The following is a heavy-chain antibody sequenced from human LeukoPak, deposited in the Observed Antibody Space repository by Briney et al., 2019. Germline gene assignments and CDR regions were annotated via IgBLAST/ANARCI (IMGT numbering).Heavy chain of an antibody. V-gene: IGHV3-53*01. Sequence: GGSLRLSCAASGFTVSSNYMSWVRQAPGKGLEWVSVIYSGGSTYYADSVKGRFTISRDNSKNTLYLQMNSLRAEDTAVYYCARSPRSTAFFDYWGQGTLVTVSS. CDR1: GFTVSSNY. CDR3: ARSPRSTAFFDY. J-gene: IGHJ4*02. CDR2: IYSGGST.